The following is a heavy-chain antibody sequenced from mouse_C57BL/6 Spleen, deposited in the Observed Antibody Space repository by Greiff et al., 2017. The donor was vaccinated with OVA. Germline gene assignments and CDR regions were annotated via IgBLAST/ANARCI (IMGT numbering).Heavy chain of an antibody. D-gene: IGHD2-4*01. Sequence: EVQVVESGGGLVQPKGSLKLSCAASGFSFNTYAMNWVRQAPGKGLEWVARIRSKSNNYATYYADSVKDRFTISRDDSESILYLQMNNMKTEDTAMYYCVRRRYDYDYFDYWGQGTTLTVSS. CDR1: GFSFNTYA. CDR3: VRRRYDYDYFDY. CDR2: IRSKSNNYAT. V-gene: IGHV10-1*01. J-gene: IGHJ2*01.